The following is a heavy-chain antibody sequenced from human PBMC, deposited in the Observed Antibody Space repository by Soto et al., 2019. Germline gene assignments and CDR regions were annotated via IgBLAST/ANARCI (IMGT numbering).Heavy chain of an antibody. J-gene: IGHJ6*02. V-gene: IGHV3-30-3*01. CDR1: GFTFSSYA. Sequence: QVQLVESGGGVVQPGRSLRLSCAASGFTFSSYAMHWVRQAPGKGLEWVAVISYDGSNKYYADSVKGRFTISRDNSKNTLYLQMNSLRAEDTAVYYCAREANKWSGVANYYGMDVWGQGTTVTVSS. CDR2: ISYDGSNK. D-gene: IGHD3-3*01. CDR3: AREANKWSGVANYYGMDV.